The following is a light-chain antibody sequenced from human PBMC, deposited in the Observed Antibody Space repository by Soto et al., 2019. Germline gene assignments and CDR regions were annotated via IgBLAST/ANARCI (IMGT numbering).Light chain of an antibody. J-gene: IGKJ1*01. CDR1: QGISSY. CDR2: AAS. Sequence: DIPLTQSPSLLSASVGDQITIHCRASQGISSYLAWYQQRPGKATKRLIYAASSLQSGVPSRFSGSGSGTEFTLTISSLQPDDFATYYCQQYNSYSWTFGQGTKVDI. V-gene: IGKV1-9*01. CDR3: QQYNSYSWT.